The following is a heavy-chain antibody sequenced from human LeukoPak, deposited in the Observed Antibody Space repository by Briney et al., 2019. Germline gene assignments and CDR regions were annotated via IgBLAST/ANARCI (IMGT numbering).Heavy chain of an antibody. J-gene: IGHJ4*02. Sequence: GGSLRLSCAASGFTFSSYEMNWVRQTPVKGLEWVSVISGSGGSTYYADSVKGRFTISRVNSKNTLYLQMNSLRAEDTAIYYCATYRQVLLPFESWGQGTLVTVSS. V-gene: IGHV3-23*01. CDR1: GFTFSSYE. CDR2: ISGSGGST. D-gene: IGHD2-8*02. CDR3: ATYRQVLLPFES.